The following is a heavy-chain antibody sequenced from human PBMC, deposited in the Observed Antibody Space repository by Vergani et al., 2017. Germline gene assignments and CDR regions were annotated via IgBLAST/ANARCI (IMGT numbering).Heavy chain of an antibody. CDR1: GFTFSGYA. V-gene: IGHV3-23*01. J-gene: IGHJ4*02. Sequence: EVQLLESGGGLVQPGGSLRLSCAASGFTFSGYAMSWVRQVPGKGLEWVSGISGSGGNTYYANSVKGRFTISRDNSKNTLYLQMNSLRADDTAVYYCANSPWAYRGYDPLGYWGPGTLVTVSS. CDR2: ISGSGGNT. D-gene: IGHD5-12*01. CDR3: ANSPWAYRGYDPLGY.